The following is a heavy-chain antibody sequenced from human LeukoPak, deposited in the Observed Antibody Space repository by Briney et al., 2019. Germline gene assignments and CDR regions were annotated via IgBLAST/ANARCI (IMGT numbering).Heavy chain of an antibody. Sequence: GGSLRLSCAASGFTFSSHWMSWVRQAPGKGLEWVAVISYDGSNKYYADSVKGRFTISRDNSKNTLYLQMNSLRAEDTTVYYCARSSTRTARQTTVTGDWGQGTLVTVSS. D-gene: IGHD4-17*01. CDR3: ARSSTRTARQTTVTGD. CDR1: GFTFSSHW. J-gene: IGHJ4*02. V-gene: IGHV3-30-3*01. CDR2: ISYDGSNK.